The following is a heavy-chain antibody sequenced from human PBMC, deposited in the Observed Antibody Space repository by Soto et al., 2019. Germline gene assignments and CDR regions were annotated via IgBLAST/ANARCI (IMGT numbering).Heavy chain of an antibody. J-gene: IGHJ4*02. D-gene: IGHD6-13*01. Sequence: GGSLRLSCAASGFAFSSYAMSRVRQAPGKGLEWVSSISKSHTDMSYADSVRGRFTISRDNAKNSLYLQMNSLRAEDTAVYYCASYSSTWGDFDYWGQGTLVTVSS. CDR2: ISKSHTDM. V-gene: IGHV3-21*01. CDR3: ASYSSTWGDFDY. CDR1: GFAFSSYA.